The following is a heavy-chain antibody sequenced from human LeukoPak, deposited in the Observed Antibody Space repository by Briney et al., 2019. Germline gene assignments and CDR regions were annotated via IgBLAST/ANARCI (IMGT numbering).Heavy chain of an antibody. CDR2: IYDSGST. D-gene: IGHD2-2*01. Sequence: PSETLSLTCTVSGDSISRDFWSWIRLPPGKGLEWIGYIYDSGSTNYNPSLKSRVTMSIDTSKNQFSLRLTSVTAADTAVYYCARKEGTIWGQGTPVTVSS. J-gene: IGHJ4*02. V-gene: IGHV4-59*01. CDR3: ARKEGTI. CDR1: GDSISRDF.